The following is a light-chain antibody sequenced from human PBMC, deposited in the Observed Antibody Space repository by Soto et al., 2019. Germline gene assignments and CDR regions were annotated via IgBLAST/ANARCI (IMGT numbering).Light chain of an antibody. CDR2: AAS. J-gene: IGKJ1*01. V-gene: IGKV1-39*01. Sequence: DIEMTHSPSSLSASVGDRVTITCRASQSISSYLNWYQQKPGNAPNLLIYAASTLQSGVPSRFSAYGSETDFTLTISNLQAEDFATYYCQQSYTTPRTFGQGTKVEVK. CDR3: QQSYTTPRT. CDR1: QSISSY.